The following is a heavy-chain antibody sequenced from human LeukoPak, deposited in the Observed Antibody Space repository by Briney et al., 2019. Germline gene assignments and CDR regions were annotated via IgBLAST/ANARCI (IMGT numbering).Heavy chain of an antibody. CDR2: IRYDGSNK. CDR1: GFTFSSYG. Sequence: PGGSLRLSCAASGFTFSSYGMHWVRQAPGKGLEWVAFIRYDGSNKYYADSVKGRFTISRDNSKNTLYLQINSLRAEDTAVYYCAKSSIVVVPAYYYDSSGYYDYWGQGTLVTVSS. J-gene: IGHJ4*02. V-gene: IGHV3-30*02. D-gene: IGHD3-22*01. CDR3: AKSSIVVVPAYYYDSSGYYDY.